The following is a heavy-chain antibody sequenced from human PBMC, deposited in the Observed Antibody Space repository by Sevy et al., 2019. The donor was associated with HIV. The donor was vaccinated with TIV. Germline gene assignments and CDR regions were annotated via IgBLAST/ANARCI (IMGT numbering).Heavy chain of an antibody. V-gene: IGHV3-48*03. J-gene: IGHJ4*02. CDR2: ISNSGNTI. CDR1: GFTFSSYE. Sequence: GGSLRLSCAASGFTFSSYEMKWVRQAPGKGLEWVSYISNSGNTISYSDSVRGRFTISRDNARNSLYLQMNSLRAEDTAVYYCARDLPPSATTVAHFDCWGQGTLLTVSS. D-gene: IGHD4-17*01. CDR3: ARDLPPSATTVAHFDC.